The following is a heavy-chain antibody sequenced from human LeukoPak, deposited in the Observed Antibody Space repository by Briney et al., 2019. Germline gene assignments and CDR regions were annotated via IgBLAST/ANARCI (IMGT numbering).Heavy chain of an antibody. Sequence: GGSLRLSCAASGFVVRSNYMSWVRQAPGKGLEWVSVVYRGDGTNYADSVKGRFTISRDSSKNTMYLQMNSLRAEDTAVYYCRICGGDCSLIDHWGQGALVTVSS. D-gene: IGHD2-21*02. CDR1: GFVVRSNY. V-gene: IGHV3-53*01. J-gene: IGHJ4*02. CDR3: RICGGDCSLIDH. CDR2: VYRGDGT.